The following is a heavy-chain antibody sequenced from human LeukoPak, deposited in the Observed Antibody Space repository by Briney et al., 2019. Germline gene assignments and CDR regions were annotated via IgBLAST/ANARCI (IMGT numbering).Heavy chain of an antibody. V-gene: IGHV3-30*18. D-gene: IGHD6-13*01. CDR1: GFTFRSYG. CDR3: AKASSSYIFDY. J-gene: IGHJ4*02. Sequence: GGSLRLSCAASGFTFRSYGMHWVRQAPGKGLEWVAVISYDGSNKYYADSVKGRFTISRDNSKNTLYLQMNSLRAEDTAVYYCAKASSSYIFDYWGQGTLVTVSS. CDR2: ISYDGSNK.